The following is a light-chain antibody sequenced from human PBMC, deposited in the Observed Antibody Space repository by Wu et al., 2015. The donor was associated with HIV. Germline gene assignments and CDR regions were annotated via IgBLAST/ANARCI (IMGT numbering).Light chain of an antibody. Sequence: DIQLTQSPSFLSASVGDRVTITCRASQDISFYLAWYQQKPGEAPQLLIYAASTLQSAIPSRFSGSGSGTEFTLTISSLQPEDFATYCCQQHNNYPRTFGQGTKVEIK. J-gene: IGKJ1*01. V-gene: IGKV1-9*01. CDR3: QQHNNYPRT. CDR2: AAS. CDR1: QDISFY.